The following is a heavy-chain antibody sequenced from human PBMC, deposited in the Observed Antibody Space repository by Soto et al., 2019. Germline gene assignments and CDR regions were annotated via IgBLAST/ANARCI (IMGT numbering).Heavy chain of an antibody. CDR3: ARLGDYTPYYFDY. Sequence: SETLSLTCTVSGGSISSYYWSCIRQPPGKGLEWIGYIYYSGSTNYNPSLKSRVTISVDTSKNQFSLKLSSVTAADTAVYYCARLGDYTPYYFDYWGQGTLVSVSS. CDR1: GGSISSYY. V-gene: IGHV4-59*08. D-gene: IGHD4-17*01. J-gene: IGHJ4*02. CDR2: IYYSGST.